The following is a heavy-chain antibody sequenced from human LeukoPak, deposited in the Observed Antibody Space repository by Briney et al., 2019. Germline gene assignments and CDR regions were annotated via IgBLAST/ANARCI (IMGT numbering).Heavy chain of an antibody. CDR2: ISGSGGST. Sequence: GALRLSCAASGFTFDSYAMSWVRQAPGKGLEWVSSISGSGGSTYYADSVKGWFTISRDNSKNTLYLQMNSLRAEDTAVYYCPIRFLEWLPFDYWGQGTLVTVSS. V-gene: IGHV3-23*01. CDR1: GFTFDSYA. J-gene: IGHJ4*02. CDR3: PIRFLEWLPFDY. D-gene: IGHD3-3*01.